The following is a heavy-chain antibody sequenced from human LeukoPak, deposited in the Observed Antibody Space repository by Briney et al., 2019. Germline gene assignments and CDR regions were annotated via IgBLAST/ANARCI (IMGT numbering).Heavy chain of an antibody. D-gene: IGHD3-16*01. Sequence: PGGSLRLSCAASGFTFSSYAMSWVRQAPGKGLEWVSAISGSGGSTYYADSVKGRFTISRDNSKNTLYLQMNSLRAEDTAVYYCATDLFLPLGTSTFDYWGQGTLVTVSS. CDR1: GFTFSSYA. CDR2: ISGSGGST. CDR3: ATDLFLPLGTSTFDY. J-gene: IGHJ4*02. V-gene: IGHV3-23*01.